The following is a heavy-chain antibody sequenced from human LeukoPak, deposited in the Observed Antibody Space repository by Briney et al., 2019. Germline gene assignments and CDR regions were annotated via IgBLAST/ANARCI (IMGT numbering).Heavy chain of an antibody. V-gene: IGHV3-66*01. J-gene: IGHJ4*02. Sequence: QTGGSLRLSCAASGFTVSSNHMSWVRQAPGKGLERVSVIYSGGSTSYADSVKGRFTISRDNSKNTLYLQMNSLRAEDTAVYYCARGGGGSSSGPMYWGQGTLVTVSS. CDR1: GFTVSSNH. D-gene: IGHD6-13*01. CDR3: ARGGGGSSSGPMY. CDR2: IYSGGST.